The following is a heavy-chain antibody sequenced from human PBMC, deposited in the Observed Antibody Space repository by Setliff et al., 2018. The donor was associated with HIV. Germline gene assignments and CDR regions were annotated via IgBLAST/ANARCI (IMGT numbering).Heavy chain of an antibody. CDR3: ARDIALSGSGWFFDY. Sequence: SETLSLTCTVSGGSISSYYWSWIRQPPGKGLEWIGYIYYSGSTNYNPSLKSRATISVDTSKNQFSLKLSSMTAADTAVYYCARDIALSGSGWFFDYWGQGTLVTVSS. J-gene: IGHJ4*02. D-gene: IGHD6-19*01. CDR2: IYYSGST. V-gene: IGHV4-59*01. CDR1: GGSISSYY.